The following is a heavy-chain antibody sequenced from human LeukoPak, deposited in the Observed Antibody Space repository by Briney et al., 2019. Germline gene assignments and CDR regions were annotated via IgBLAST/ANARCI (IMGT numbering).Heavy chain of an antibody. D-gene: IGHD2-8*01. J-gene: IGHJ4*02. CDR1: GYSFTSYW. V-gene: IGHV5-51*01. CDR3: ARRNGRPLDY. CDR2: IYPGDSDT. Sequence: GEPLKISCKGSGYSFTSYWIAWVRQMPGKGLEWMGIIYPGDSDTTYSPSFQGQVTISADKSISTAFLQWSSLKASDTAMYYCARRNGRPLDYWGQGTLVTVSS.